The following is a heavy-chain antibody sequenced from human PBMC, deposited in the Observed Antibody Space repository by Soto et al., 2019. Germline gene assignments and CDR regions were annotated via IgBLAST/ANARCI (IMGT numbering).Heavy chain of an antibody. Sequence: QVQLVQSGAEVKKPGSSVRVSCKSSGGIFSSYAISWVRQAPGQGLEWMGGIVPIFGSTNYAQKFQGRVAITAVQSTSTAYMEFSSLRSEDTAVDFCARGYSGSNENEAFYHYGMEVWGQGTTVTVSS. CDR3: ARGYSGSNENEAFYHYGMEV. D-gene: IGHD1-26*01. CDR1: GGIFSSYA. CDR2: IVPIFGST. J-gene: IGHJ6*02. V-gene: IGHV1-69*01.